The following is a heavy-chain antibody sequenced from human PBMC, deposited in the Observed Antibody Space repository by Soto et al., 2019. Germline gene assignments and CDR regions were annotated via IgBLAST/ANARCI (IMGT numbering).Heavy chain of an antibody. J-gene: IGHJ4*02. D-gene: IGHD3-3*01. CDR2: INTYNGNT. CDR1: GYTFTNFG. Sequence: QVQLVQSGAEVKKPGASVKVSCKASGYTFTNFGITWVRQAPGQGLEWMGWINTYNGNTQSAQKLQGRVTMTTDTSTSISYMELRSLRSDVTAVYYCARDTITILGVFIKDWGQGTLVTVSS. V-gene: IGHV1-18*01. CDR3: ARDTITILGVFIKD.